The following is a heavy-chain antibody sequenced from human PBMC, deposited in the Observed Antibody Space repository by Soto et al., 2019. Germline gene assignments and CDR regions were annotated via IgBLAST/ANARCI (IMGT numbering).Heavy chain of an antibody. CDR1: GFTFSDYY. Sequence: QVQLVESGVGLVAPGGSLRLSSAASGFTFSDYYMSWIRQAPGKGLEWVSYVSTSGSTINYADSVKGRFTISRENAKNSLSLQMIGLRAEDTAVYFCARVSPPPDYWGQGTLVTVSS. CDR3: ARVSPPPDY. J-gene: IGHJ4*02. CDR2: VSTSGSTI. V-gene: IGHV3-11*01.